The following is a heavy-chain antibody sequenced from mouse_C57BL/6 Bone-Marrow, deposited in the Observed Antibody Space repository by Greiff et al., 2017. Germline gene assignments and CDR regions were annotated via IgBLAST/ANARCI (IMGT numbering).Heavy chain of an antibody. CDR1: GYTFTDYN. CDR3: ARNYYYYGSRGYFEV. J-gene: IGHJ1*03. D-gene: IGHD1-1*01. CDR2: INPNNGGT. V-gene: IGHV1-22*01. Sequence: VQLQQSGPELVKPGASVKMSCKASGYTFTDYNMHWVKQSHGKSLEWIGYINPNNGGTSYNQKFKGKATLTVNKSSSTAYMELRSLTSEDSAVYYCARNYYYYGSRGYFEVWGTGTTVTVSS.